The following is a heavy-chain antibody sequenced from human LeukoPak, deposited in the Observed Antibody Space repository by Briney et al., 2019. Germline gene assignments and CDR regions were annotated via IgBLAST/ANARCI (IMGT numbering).Heavy chain of an antibody. J-gene: IGHJ4*02. CDR2: IWYDGSNK. V-gene: IGHV3-33*08. CDR1: GFTFSSYG. CDR3: ARDMAGGWYFDY. Sequence: GGSLRLSCAASGFTFSSYGMHWVRQAPGKGLEWVAVIWYDGSNKYYADSVKGRFTISRDNSKNTLYLQMNSLRAEDTAVYYCARDMAGGWYFDYWGQGTLVTVSS. D-gene: IGHD2-15*01.